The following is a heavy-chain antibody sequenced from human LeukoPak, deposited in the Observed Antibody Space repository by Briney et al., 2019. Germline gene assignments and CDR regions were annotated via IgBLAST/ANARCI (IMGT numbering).Heavy chain of an antibody. Sequence: GESLKISCKGSGYSFTSYWIGWVRQMPGKGLEWMGIIYPGDSDTRYSPSFQGQVTISADKSISTAYLQWSSLKASDTAMYYCARQDDSSGYEGYYFDYWGQGTLVTVSS. CDR1: GYSFTSYW. CDR3: ARQDDSSGYEGYYFDY. D-gene: IGHD3-22*01. J-gene: IGHJ4*02. V-gene: IGHV5-51*01. CDR2: IYPGDSDT.